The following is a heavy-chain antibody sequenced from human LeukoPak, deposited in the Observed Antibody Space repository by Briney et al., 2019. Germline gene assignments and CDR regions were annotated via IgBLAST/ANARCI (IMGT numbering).Heavy chain of an antibody. J-gene: IGHJ3*02. CDR1: GGSISSYY. CDR3: ARHNLQFPYYDFWSGYYIGAFDI. CDR2: IYYSWST. D-gene: IGHD3-3*01. Sequence: PSETLSLTCTVSGGSISSYYWSWIRQPPGKGREWIGYIYYSWSTNYNTSLKSRVTISVDPSKHQFSLKLRSVTAADTAVYYCARHNLQFPYYDFWSGYYIGAFDIWGQGTMVTVSS. V-gene: IGHV4-59*08.